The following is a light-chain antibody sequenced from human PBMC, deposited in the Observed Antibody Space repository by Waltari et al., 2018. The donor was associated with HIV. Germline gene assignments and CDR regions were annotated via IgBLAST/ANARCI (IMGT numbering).Light chain of an antibody. J-gene: IGLJ2*01. CDR2: RNN. CDR3: AAWTDSRYVV. CDR1: RSKIGSNF. Sequence: QSVLTQPPSASGAPGQRVTISCSGSRSKIGSNFVSWYQQLPGTAPKLLIYRNNRRPSGVPDRFSGSKSGTSSSLAISGLRSEDEADYYCAAWTDSRYVVFGGGTKLTVL. V-gene: IGLV1-47*01.